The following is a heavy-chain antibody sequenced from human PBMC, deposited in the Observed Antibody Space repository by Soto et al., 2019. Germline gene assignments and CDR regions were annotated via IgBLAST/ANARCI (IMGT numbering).Heavy chain of an antibody. Sequence: SGPTLVNPPQTLTLTCTFSGFSLSTSGVAAGWIRQPPGKALEWLALIYWDDDKRYSPSLKSRLTITKDTSKNQVVLTMTNMDPVDTATYYCAHRGGHTTGTTFAYWGQGTLVTVSS. CDR1: GFSLSTSGVA. CDR2: IYWDDDK. J-gene: IGHJ4*02. CDR3: AHRGGHTTGTTFAY. V-gene: IGHV2-5*02. D-gene: IGHD1-1*01.